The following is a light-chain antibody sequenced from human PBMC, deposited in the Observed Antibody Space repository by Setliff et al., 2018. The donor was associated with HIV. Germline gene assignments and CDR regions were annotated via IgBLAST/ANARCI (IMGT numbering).Light chain of an antibody. CDR3: QVWDSSSDHPYV. CDR2: YDS. CDR1: NIGSKS. V-gene: IGLV3-21*04. J-gene: IGLJ1*01. Sequence: PPSVSVAPGKTARITCGGNNIGSKSVHWYQQKPGQAPVLVIYYDSDRPSGIPERFSGSNSGNTATLTISRVEAGDEADYYCQVWDSSSDHPYVFGTGTKVTVL.